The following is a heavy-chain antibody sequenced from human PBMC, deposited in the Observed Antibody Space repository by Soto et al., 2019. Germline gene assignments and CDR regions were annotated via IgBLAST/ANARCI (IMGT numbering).Heavy chain of an antibody. J-gene: IGHJ4*02. D-gene: IGHD1-26*01. CDR2: LDWNRGRT. Sequence: EVQVVESGGGLVQPGRSLRLSCAASGFTINDYAMHWLRQAPGKGLEWVAGLDWNRGRTDYVDSVKGRFIIFSDNAKNSLSLQMNSLRVEDTALYYCIKDTSPGGLDYWGQGTLVTVSS. V-gene: IGHV3-9*01. CDR1: GFTINDYA. CDR3: IKDTSPGGLDY.